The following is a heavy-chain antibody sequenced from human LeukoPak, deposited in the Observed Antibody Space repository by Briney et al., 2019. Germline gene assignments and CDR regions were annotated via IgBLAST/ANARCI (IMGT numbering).Heavy chain of an antibody. CDR1: GGSISSYY. CDR2: IYYSGST. V-gene: IGHV4-59*01. D-gene: IGHD3-22*01. J-gene: IGHJ4*02. CDR3: ARGKAYYYDSSGYSYYFDY. Sequence: PSETLSLTCTVPGGSISSYYWSWIRQPPGKGLERNGYIYYSGSTNYNPSLKSRVTISVDTSRNQFSLKLSSVTAADTAVYYCARGKAYYYDSSGYSYYFDYWGQGTLVTVSS.